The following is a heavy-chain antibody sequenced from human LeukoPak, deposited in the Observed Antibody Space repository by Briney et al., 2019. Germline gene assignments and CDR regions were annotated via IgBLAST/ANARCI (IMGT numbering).Heavy chain of an antibody. CDR2: ITGSSDFM. J-gene: IGHJ4*02. V-gene: IGHV3-21*06. CDR3: AGDFSLSRSSDY. CDR1: GFTFRTYS. D-gene: IGHD2-15*01. Sequence: GGSLRLSCAASGFTFRTYSMNWVREAPGKGLEWVSSITGSSDFMSYADSVKGRFTISRDNARNSLYLQLNSLRAEDTAVYCCAGDFSLSRSSDYWGQGTLVTVSS.